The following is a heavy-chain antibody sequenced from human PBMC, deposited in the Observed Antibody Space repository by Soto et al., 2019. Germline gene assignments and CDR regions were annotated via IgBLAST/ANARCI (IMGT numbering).Heavy chain of an antibody. CDR1: GGIFSDYA. V-gene: IGHV1-69*13. CDR3: ARQMNRGVIFDY. D-gene: IGHD3-10*01. Sequence: SVKVSCKTSGGIFSDYALSWVRQAPGQGLEWMGRIIPIFGTTIYAQKFHGRVTITADEPTSTAFMELSSLRSEDTAVYYCARQMNRGVIFDYWGQGTLVTVSS. CDR2: IIPIFGTT. J-gene: IGHJ4*02.